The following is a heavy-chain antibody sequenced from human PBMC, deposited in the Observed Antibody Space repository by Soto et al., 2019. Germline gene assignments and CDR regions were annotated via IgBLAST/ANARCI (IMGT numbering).Heavy chain of an antibody. Sequence: PGGSLRLSCAASGFTFSDYYMSWIRQAPGKGLEWVSYISSSSSYTNYADSVKGRFTISRDNAKNSLYLQMNSLRAEDTAVYFCAREGHCSSTNCYHFDYWGQGTLVTVSS. D-gene: IGHD2-2*01. J-gene: IGHJ4*02. CDR3: AREGHCSSTNCYHFDY. V-gene: IGHV3-11*06. CDR1: GFTFSDYY. CDR2: ISSSSSYT.